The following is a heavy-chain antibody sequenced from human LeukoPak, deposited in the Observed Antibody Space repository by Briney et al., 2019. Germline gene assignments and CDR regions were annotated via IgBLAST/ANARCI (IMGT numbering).Heavy chain of an antibody. J-gene: IGHJ4*02. Sequence: SETLSLTCTVSGGSVSSSDYYWAWIRQPPGKGLEWIGSIYYSGSTYDNPSLKSRVTMSVDTSGNQFSLKLTSVTAADTAVYYCARRAGYSSTWYLDYWGQGTLVTASS. D-gene: IGHD6-13*01. CDR2: IYYSGST. V-gene: IGHV4-39*01. CDR3: ARRAGYSSTWYLDY. CDR1: GGSVSSSDYY.